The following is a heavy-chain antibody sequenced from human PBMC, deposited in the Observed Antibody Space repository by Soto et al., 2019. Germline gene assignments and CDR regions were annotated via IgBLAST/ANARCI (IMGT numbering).Heavy chain of an antibody. D-gene: IGHD6-19*01. V-gene: IGHV3-48*02. Sequence: PGGSLRLSCAASGFPFSSYSMNWVRQAPGKGLEWVSYISGTTSTIFYADSVKGRFTTSRDNAKNSLYLQMSSLRDDDTAVYYCAREIPVAAKYYFDYWGQGTLFSISS. CDR1: GFPFSSYS. CDR2: ISGTTSTI. CDR3: AREIPVAAKYYFDY. J-gene: IGHJ4*02.